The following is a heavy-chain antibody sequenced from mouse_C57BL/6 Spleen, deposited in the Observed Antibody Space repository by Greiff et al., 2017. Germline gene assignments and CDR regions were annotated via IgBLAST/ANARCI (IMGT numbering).Heavy chain of an antibody. CDR2: ISGGGGNT. D-gene: IGHD4-1*01. J-gene: IGHJ4*01. CDR3: ARRITGTGYAMDY. CDR1: GFTFSSYT. Sequence: VKLVESGGGLVKPGGSLKLSCAASGFTFSSYTMSWVRQTPEKRLEWVATISGGGGNTYYPDSVKGRFTISRDNAKNTLYLQMSSLRSEDTALYYCARRITGTGYAMDYWGQGTSVTVSS. V-gene: IGHV5-9*01.